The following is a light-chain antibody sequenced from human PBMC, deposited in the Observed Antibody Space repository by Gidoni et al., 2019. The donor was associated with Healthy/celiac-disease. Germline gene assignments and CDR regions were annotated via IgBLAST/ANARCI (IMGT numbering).Light chain of an antibody. V-gene: IGKV1-39*01. CDR1: QSISSY. Sequence: DIQMTQSPSPLSASVGDRVTITRRASQSISSYLNWYQQKPGKAPKLLIYAASSLQSRVPSRFSGSGSGTDFTLTSSSLQPEDFATYYCQQSYSTPLTFGGGTKVEIK. J-gene: IGKJ4*01. CDR2: AAS. CDR3: QQSYSTPLT.